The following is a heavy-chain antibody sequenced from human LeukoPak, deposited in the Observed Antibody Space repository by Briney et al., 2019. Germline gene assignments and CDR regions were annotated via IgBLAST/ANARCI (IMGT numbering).Heavy chain of an antibody. CDR3: ARNRPDTYSSSWYNEIDAFDI. V-gene: IGHV3-30*02. CDR1: GFTFSIYG. CDR2: IRYDGTNK. J-gene: IGHJ3*02. Sequence: PGGSLRLSCTASGFTFSIYGMHWVRQAPGKGLEWVAFIRYDGTNKYYADSVKGRFTISRDNSKNTLYLQMNSLRAEDTAVYYCARNRPDTYSSSWYNEIDAFDIWGQGTMVTVSS. D-gene: IGHD6-13*01.